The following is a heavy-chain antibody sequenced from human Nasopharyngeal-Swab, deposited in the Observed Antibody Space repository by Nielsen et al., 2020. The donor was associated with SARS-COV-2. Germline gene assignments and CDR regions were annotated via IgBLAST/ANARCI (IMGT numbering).Heavy chain of an antibody. J-gene: IGHJ4*02. D-gene: IGHD2-15*01. CDR1: GASISSYY. CDR3: ARIGCSGGSCYCDY. CDR2: IYYNGST. V-gene: IGHV4-59*01. Sequence: SETLSLTCTVSGASISSYYWSWIRQPPGKGLEWIGYIYYNGSTNYNPSLKSRVTISIDTSKNQFSLKLNSVTAADTAVYYCARIGCSGGSCYCDYWGQGTLVTVSS.